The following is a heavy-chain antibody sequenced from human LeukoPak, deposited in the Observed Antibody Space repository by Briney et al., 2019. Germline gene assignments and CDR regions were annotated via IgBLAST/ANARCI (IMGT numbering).Heavy chain of an antibody. Sequence: PGGSLRLSCAASGFAVSSNYMSWVRQAPGKGLEWVSVIYSGGSTYYADSVKGRFTISRDNSKNTLCLQMNSLRAEDTAVYYCARAAGSGSYDLWGQGTLVTVSS. CDR3: ARAAGSGSYDL. CDR1: GFAVSSNY. J-gene: IGHJ4*02. D-gene: IGHD3-10*01. CDR2: IYSGGST. V-gene: IGHV3-66*01.